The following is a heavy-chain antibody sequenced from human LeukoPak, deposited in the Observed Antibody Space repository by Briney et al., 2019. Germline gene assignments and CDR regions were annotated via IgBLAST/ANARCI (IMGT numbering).Heavy chain of an antibody. D-gene: IGHD5-24*01. CDR3: ARALEDYYYYYMDV. CDR2: ISSSSSTI. J-gene: IGHJ6*03. V-gene: IGHV3-48*01. Sequence: GGSLRLSCAASGFTFGSYSMNWVRQAPGKGLEWVSYISSSSSTIYYADSVKGRLTISRDNAKNSLYLQMNSLRAEDTAVYYCARALEDYYYYYMDVWGKGTTVTVSS. CDR1: GFTFGSYS.